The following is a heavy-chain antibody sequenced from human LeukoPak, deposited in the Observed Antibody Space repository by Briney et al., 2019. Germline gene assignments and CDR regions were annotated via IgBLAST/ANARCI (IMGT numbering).Heavy chain of an antibody. CDR2: ISSSGSTI. V-gene: IGHV3-48*03. J-gene: IGHJ6*04. CDR1: GFTFSSYG. CDR3: AELGITMIGGV. D-gene: IGHD3-10*02. Sequence: GGSLRLSCAASGFTFSSYGMNWVRQAPGKGLEWVSYISSSGSTIYYADSVKGRFTISRDNAKDSLYLQMNSLRAEDTAVYYCAELGITMIGGVWGKGTTVTISS.